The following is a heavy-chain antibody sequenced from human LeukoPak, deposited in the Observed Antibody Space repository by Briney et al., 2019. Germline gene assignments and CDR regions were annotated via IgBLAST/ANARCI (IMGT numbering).Heavy chain of an antibody. V-gene: IGHV2-70*11. D-gene: IGHD1-26*01. CDR3: ARVRIVGATPEAFDY. CDR2: IDWDDDK. J-gene: IGHJ4*02. Sequence: SGPALVKPTQTLTLTCTFSGFSLSTSGMCVSWIRQPPGKALEWLARIDWDDDKYYSTSLKTRLTISKDTSKNQVVLTMTNMDPVDTATYYCARVRIVGATPEAFDYWGQGTLVTVSS. CDR1: GFSLSTSGMC.